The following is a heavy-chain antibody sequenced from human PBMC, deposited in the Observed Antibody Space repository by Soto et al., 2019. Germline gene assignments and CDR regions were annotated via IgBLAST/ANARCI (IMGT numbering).Heavy chain of an antibody. V-gene: IGHV3-48*03. CDR2: ISPSGSTI. CDR3: TRDIYCSVTSCPLYFYYYLMDV. Sequence: GGSLRLSCAASGFTFTTYEINWVRQAPGKGLGWVSYISPSGSTIYFADSVKGRFTISRDNVENSLYLQMHSLSAEDTAVYYCTRDIYCSVTSCPLYFYYYLMDVWAQGTPVTVS. J-gene: IGHJ6*02. D-gene: IGHD2-2*01. CDR1: GFTFTTYE.